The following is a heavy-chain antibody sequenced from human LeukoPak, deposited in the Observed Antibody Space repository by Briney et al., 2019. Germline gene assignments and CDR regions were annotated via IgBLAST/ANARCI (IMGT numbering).Heavy chain of an antibody. Sequence: ASVKVSCKASGYTFSSYYMRWVRQAPGQGLEWMGIVNPSGGSTSYAQKFQGRVTMTRDTSTSTVYMELSSLRSEDTAVYYCARRGYTYGYPDYWGQGTLVTVSS. CDR2: VNPSGGST. D-gene: IGHD5-18*01. CDR1: GYTFSSYY. J-gene: IGHJ4*02. CDR3: ARRGYTYGYPDY. V-gene: IGHV1-46*01.